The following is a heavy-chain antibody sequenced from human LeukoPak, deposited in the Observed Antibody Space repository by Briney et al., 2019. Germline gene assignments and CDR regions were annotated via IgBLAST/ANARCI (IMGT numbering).Heavy chain of an antibody. Sequence: GGSLRLSCSASGFAFSNYATHWVRQAPGKGLGYVAGINSNGGSTFYADSVKGRFTMSGDNSKNTLYLQMSSLRAEDTAVYYCVKGTSTKYYYYGMDVWGQGTTVTVSS. V-gene: IGHV3-64D*06. CDR1: GFAFSNYA. CDR3: VKGTSTKYYYYGMDV. CDR2: INSNGGST. D-gene: IGHD2-2*01. J-gene: IGHJ6*02.